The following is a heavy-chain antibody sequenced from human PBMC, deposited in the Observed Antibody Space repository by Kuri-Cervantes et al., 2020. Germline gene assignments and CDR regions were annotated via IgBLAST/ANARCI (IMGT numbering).Heavy chain of an antibody. Sequence: ASVKVSCKASGGTFSSYTISWVRQAPGQGLEWMGIINPSGGSTSYAQKFQGRVTMTRDTSTSTVYMELSSLRSEDTAVHYCAREVFPTGDYYYGMDVWGQGTTVTVSS. V-gene: IGHV1-46*01. CDR1: GGTFSSYT. CDR2: INPSGGST. D-gene: IGHD1-14*01. J-gene: IGHJ6*02. CDR3: AREVFPTGDYYYGMDV.